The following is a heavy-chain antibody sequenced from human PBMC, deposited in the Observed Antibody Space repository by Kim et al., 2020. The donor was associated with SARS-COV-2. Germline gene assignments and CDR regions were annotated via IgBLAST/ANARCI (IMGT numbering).Heavy chain of an antibody. V-gene: IGHV4-59*13. J-gene: IGHJ3*01. CDR1: HGSITSYY. CDR3: VRSLGSKNAFDL. D-gene: IGHD3-10*01. Sequence: SETLSLTCTVSHGSITSYYWNLIRHLPEKGLEWIGFVHYRGAASYNPSLRSRLTISVDTSKSQFSLTLHSVTAADTAVYYCVRSLGSKNAFDLWGRGTLVTVSS. CDR2: VHYRGAA.